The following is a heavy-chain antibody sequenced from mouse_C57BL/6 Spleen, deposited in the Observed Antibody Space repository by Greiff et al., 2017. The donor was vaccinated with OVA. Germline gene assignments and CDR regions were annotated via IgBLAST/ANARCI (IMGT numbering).Heavy chain of an antibody. D-gene: IGHD1-1*01. CDR3: ARVGYGSRPYYYAMDY. V-gene: IGHV5-4*03. J-gene: IGHJ4*01. CDR1: GFTFSSYA. Sequence: DVKLVESGGGLVKPGGSLKLSCAASGFTFSSYAMSWVRQTPEKRLEWVATISDGGSYTYYPDNVKGRFTISRDNAKNNLYLQMSHLKSEDTAMYYCARVGYGSRPYYYAMDYWGQGTSVTVSS. CDR2: ISDGGSYT.